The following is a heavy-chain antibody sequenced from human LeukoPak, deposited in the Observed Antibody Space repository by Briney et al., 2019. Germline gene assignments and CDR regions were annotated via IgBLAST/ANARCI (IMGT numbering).Heavy chain of an antibody. D-gene: IGHD4-17*01. J-gene: IGHJ3*02. Sequence: ASVKVSCKASGYTFTSYYMHWVRQAPGQGLEWMGIINPSGGSTSYAQKFQGRVTMTTDTSTTTAYMELRSLRSDDTAVYYCARHVTTAGAAFDIWGQGTMVTVSS. CDR3: ARHVTTAGAAFDI. CDR1: GYTFTSYY. CDR2: INPSGGST. V-gene: IGHV1-46*01.